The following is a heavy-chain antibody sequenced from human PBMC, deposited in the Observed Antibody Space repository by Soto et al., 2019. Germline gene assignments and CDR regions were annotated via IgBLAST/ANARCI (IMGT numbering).Heavy chain of an antibody. Sequence: PSETLSLTCTVSGGSISSSSYYWGWIRQPPGKGLEWIGSIYYSGSTYYNPSLKSRVTISVDTSKNQFSLKLSSVTAADTAVYYCARIVYDYGDHDYWGQGTLVTVSS. CDR3: ARIVYDYGDHDY. CDR2: IYYSGST. V-gene: IGHV4-39*01. J-gene: IGHJ4*02. D-gene: IGHD4-17*01. CDR1: GGSISSSSYY.